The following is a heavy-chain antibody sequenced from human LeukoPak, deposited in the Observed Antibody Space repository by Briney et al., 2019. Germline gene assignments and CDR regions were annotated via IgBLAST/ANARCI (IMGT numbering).Heavy chain of an antibody. D-gene: IGHD3-22*01. CDR3: ARVINYYETDVDY. V-gene: IGHV3-30*04. CDR2: ISYDGSNK. CDR1: EFTFSSYT. Sequence: GRSLRLSCAASEFTFSSYTMHWVRQAPGKGLEWVAVISYDGSNKYYADSVKGRFTISRDNAKNSLHLQMNSLRAEDTAVYYCARVINYYETDVDYWGQGTLVTVSS. J-gene: IGHJ4*02.